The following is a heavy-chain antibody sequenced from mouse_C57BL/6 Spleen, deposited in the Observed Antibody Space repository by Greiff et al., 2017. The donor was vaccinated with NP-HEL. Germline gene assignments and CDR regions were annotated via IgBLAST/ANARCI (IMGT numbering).Heavy chain of an antibody. D-gene: IGHD3-3*01. CDR1: GYTFTDYY. J-gene: IGHJ3*01. V-gene: IGHV1-26*01. Sequence: VQLQQSGPELVKPGASVKISCKASGYTFTDYYMNWVKQSHGKSLEWIGDINPNNGGTSYNQKFKGKATLTVDKSSSTAYMELRSLTSEDSAVYYCARGDQDRDGFAYWGQGTLVTVSA. CDR3: ARGDQDRDGFAY. CDR2: INPNNGGT.